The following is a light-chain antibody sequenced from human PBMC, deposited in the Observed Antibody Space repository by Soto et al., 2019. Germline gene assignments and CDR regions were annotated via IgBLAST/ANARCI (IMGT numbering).Light chain of an antibody. CDR2: GAS. CDR3: QQYGYSPRALT. CDR1: QSVNSNY. Sequence: EIVLTQSPGTLSLTAGERATLSCRASQSVNSNYLAWYQHKPGQAPRLLIYGASTRAPGISDRFSVSGSGTDFTLTISRLEPEAFAVYYCQQYGYSPRALTFGGGTKVEIK. J-gene: IGKJ4*01. V-gene: IGKV3-20*01.